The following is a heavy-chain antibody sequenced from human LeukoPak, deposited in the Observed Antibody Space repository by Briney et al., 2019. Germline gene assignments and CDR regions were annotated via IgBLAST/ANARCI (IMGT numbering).Heavy chain of an antibody. J-gene: IGHJ3*02. D-gene: IGHD2-15*01. CDR2: ISSSSSYI. CDR3: ARETYCSGGSCYKGNAFDI. CDR1: GFTFSSYS. V-gene: IGHV3-21*01. Sequence: GGSLRLSCAASGFTFSSYSMNWVRQAPGKGLEWASSISSSSSYIYYADSVKGRFTISRDNAKNSLYLQMNSLRADDTAVYYCARETYCSGGSCYKGNAFDIWGQGTMVTVSS.